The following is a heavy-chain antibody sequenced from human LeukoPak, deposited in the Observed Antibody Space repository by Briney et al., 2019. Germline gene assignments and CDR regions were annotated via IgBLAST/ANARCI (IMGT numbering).Heavy chain of an antibody. CDR1: GGSLSGYY. J-gene: IGHJ3*02. D-gene: IGHD3-9*01. CDR2: INHSGST. V-gene: IGHV4-34*01. CDR3: ARGLKGRPRSAFDI. Sequence: PSETLSLTCAVYGGSLSGYYWSWIRQPPGKGLEWIGEINHSGSTNYNPSLKSRVTISVDTSKNQFSLKLSSVTAADTAVYYCARGLKGRPRSAFDIWGQGTMVTVSS.